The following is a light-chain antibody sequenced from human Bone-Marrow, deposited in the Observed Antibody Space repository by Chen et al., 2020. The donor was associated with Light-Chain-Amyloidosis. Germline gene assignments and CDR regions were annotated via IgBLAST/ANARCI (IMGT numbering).Light chain of an antibody. CDR2: DAF. V-gene: IGKV3-11*01. J-gene: IGKJ5*01. CDR1: QSVSNN. Sequence: EIVLTQSPATLSLSPGERATLSCRASQSVSNNLAWYQQKPGQAPRLLIYDAFNRATGIPARVSGSGSGTEYTLTISSLEPEDFAVYYCQQSRDWPVTFGQGTRLEIK. CDR3: QQSRDWPVT.